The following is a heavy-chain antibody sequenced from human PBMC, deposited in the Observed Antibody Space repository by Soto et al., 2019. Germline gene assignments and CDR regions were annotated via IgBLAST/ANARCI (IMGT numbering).Heavy chain of an antibody. V-gene: IGHV4-34*01. CDR2: INHSGST. J-gene: IGHJ4*02. D-gene: IGHD3-3*01. Sequence: VQLQQWGAGLSKPSETLSLTCAVYGGSFSGYYWSWIRQPPGKGLEWIGEINHSGSTNYNPSLKSRVTISVDTSKNQFSLKLSSVTAADTAVYYCARSRGVLRFLGYWGQGTLVTVSS. CDR1: GGSFSGYY. CDR3: ARSRGVLRFLGY.